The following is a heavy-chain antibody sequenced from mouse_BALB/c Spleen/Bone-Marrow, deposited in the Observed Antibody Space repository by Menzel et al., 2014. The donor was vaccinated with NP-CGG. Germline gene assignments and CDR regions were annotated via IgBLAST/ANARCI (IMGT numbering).Heavy chain of an antibody. CDR1: GYTFTDYA. CDR3: ARDAMDY. Sequence: QVQLKESGAELVRPGVSGKISCKGSGYTFTDYAMHWVKQSHAKSLEWIGVISTYYGDASYNQKFKGKATMTVDKSSSTAYMELARLTSEDSAIYYCARDAMDYWGQGTSVTVSS. J-gene: IGHJ4*01. CDR2: ISTYYGDA. V-gene: IGHV1S137*01.